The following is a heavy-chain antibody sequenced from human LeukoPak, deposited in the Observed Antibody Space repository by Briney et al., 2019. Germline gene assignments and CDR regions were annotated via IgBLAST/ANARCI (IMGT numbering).Heavy chain of an antibody. Sequence: ASVKVSCKASGYTFTYYYIHWVRQAPGQGLEWMGIINPSGGNTNYAQKFQGRVTLTRDTSTSTVYMELSGLRSEDTAVYYCARGTATYYYDSSGYYYTPADFDYWGQGTLVTVSS. V-gene: IGHV1-46*01. CDR3: ARGTATYYYDSSGYYYTPADFDY. CDR2: INPSGGNT. D-gene: IGHD3-22*01. CDR1: GYTFTYYY. J-gene: IGHJ4*02.